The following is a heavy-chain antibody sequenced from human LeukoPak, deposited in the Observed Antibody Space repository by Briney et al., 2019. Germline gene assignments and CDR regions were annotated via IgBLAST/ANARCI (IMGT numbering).Heavy chain of an antibody. J-gene: IGHJ6*02. Sequence: GGSLRLSCAASGFTFSSFGMHWVRQAPGKGLEWVAVIWYDGSNKYYADSVKGRFTISRDNSQNTLYLQGNNLRAEDTAVYCCARGRWDTGGLHGLDVWGQGTTVTVSS. D-gene: IGHD2-8*02. CDR2: IWYDGSNK. CDR1: GFTFSSFG. V-gene: IGHV3-33*01. CDR3: ARGRWDTGGLHGLDV.